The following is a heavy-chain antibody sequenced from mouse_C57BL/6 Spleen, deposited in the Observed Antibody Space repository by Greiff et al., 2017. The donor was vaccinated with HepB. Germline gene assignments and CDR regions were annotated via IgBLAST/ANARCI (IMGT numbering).Heavy chain of an antibody. J-gene: IGHJ3*01. CDR3: ARTSYGNPFAY. D-gene: IGHD2-1*01. Sequence: EVQLVESGGGLVKPGGSLKLSCAASGFTFSDYGMHWVRQAPEKGLEWVAYISSGSSTIYYADTVKGRFTISRDNAKNTLFLQMTSLRSEDTAMYYCARTSYGNPFAYWGQGTLVTVSA. CDR1: GFTFSDYG. CDR2: ISSGSSTI. V-gene: IGHV5-17*01.